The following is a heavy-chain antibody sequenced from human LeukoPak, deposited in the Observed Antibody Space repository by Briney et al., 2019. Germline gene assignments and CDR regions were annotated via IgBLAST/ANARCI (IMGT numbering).Heavy chain of an antibody. CDR3: TRFNSNTKWFDP. V-gene: IGHV6-1*01. Sequence: SQTLSVTCAISGDSVSSNSAARNWIRQSPSRGLEWLGRTYYRSKWFNDYAVSVQSRITINPDTSKNQFSLQLNSVTAEDTAVYYCTRFNSNTKWFDPWGQGTLVTVSS. CDR2: TYYRSKWFN. J-gene: IGHJ5*02. CDR1: GDSVSSNSAA. D-gene: IGHD3-3*01.